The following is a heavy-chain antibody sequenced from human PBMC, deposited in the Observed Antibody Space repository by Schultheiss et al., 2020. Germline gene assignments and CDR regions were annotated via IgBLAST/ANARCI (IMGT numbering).Heavy chain of an antibody. J-gene: IGHJ6*04. CDR3: AKDSRITMVQGVIITSDYYYGMDV. D-gene: IGHD3-10*01. V-gene: IGHV3-23*01. CDR1: GFTFSSYA. CDR2: ISGSGGST. Sequence: GGSLRLSCAASGFTFSSYAMSWVRQAPGKGLEWVSAISGSGGSTYYADSVKGRFTISRDNSKNTLYLQKNSLRAEDTAVYYCAKDSRITMVQGVIITSDYYYGMDVWGKGTTVTVSS.